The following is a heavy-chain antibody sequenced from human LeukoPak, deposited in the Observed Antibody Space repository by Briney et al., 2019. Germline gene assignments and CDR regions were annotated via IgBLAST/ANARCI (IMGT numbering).Heavy chain of an antibody. CDR2: IYYSGST. J-gene: IGHJ4*02. Sequence: PSETLSLTCTVSGGSVSSGSYYWSWIRQPLGKGLEWIGYIYYSGSTNYNPSLKSRVTISVDTSKNQFSLKLSSVTAADTAVYYCARAATHSGSYYGSDYWGQGTLVTVSS. V-gene: IGHV4-61*01. D-gene: IGHD1-26*01. CDR1: GGSVSSGSYY. CDR3: ARAATHSGSYYGSDY.